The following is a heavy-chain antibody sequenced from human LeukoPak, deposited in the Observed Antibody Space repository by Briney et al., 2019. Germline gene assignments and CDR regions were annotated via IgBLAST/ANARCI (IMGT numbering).Heavy chain of an antibody. CDR2: ISYDGSNK. D-gene: IGHD3-3*01. J-gene: IGHJ6*02. V-gene: IGHV3-30*03. Sequence: PGGSLRLSCAASGFTFSSYSMNWVRQAPGKGLEWVAVISYDGSNKYYADSVKGRFTISRDNSKSTLYLQMNSLRAEDTAVYYCARVLGDFWSGYYPYYYGMDVWGQGTTVTVSS. CDR1: GFTFSSYS. CDR3: ARVLGDFWSGYYPYYYGMDV.